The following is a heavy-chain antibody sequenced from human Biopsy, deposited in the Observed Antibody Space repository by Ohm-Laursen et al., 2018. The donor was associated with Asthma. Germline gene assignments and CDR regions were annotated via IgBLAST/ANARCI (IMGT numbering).Heavy chain of an antibody. Sequence: SQTLSLTCTVSGGSMTSGGHTWNWIRQIPGKGLEWIGYIFDSEGSYYNPSLKSRVMISLDTSQNQFSLSLNSVTAADTAVYYCARERVTAMVTYFDYWGQGTLVTVSS. CDR2: IFDSEGS. J-gene: IGHJ4*02. CDR3: ARERVTAMVTYFDY. CDR1: GGSMTSGGHT. V-gene: IGHV4-31*03. D-gene: IGHD5-18*01.